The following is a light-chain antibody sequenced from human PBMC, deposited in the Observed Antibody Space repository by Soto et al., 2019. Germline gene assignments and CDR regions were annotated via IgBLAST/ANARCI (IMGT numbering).Light chain of an antibody. V-gene: IGLV1-44*01. CDR1: SSNIGSNV. J-gene: IGLJ2*01. CDR2: KNN. CDR3: AAWDDSLNGRVV. Sequence: QSVLTQPPSASGTPGQRVTISCSGTSSNIGSNVVNWYQQLPGTAPRLLIYKNNQRPSGVPDRFSGSKSGTSASLAISGLQSEDEADYYSAAWDDSLNGRVVFGGGTKVTVL.